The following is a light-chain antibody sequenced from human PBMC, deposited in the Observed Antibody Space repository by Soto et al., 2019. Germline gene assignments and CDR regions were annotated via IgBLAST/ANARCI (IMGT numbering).Light chain of an antibody. V-gene: IGKV1-5*03. J-gene: IGKJ5*01. CDR3: QQYNSYSIT. CDR1: QSISSW. CDR2: KAS. Sequence: DIPMSQSPSTLAASLGDRFTITCLASQSISSWLAWYQQKPGKAPKLLIYKASSLESGVPSRFSGSGSGTEFTLTISSLQPDDFATYYCQQYNSYSITFGQGTRLEIK.